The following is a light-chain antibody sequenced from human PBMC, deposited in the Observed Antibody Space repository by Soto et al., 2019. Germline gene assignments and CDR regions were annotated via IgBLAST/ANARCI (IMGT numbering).Light chain of an antibody. J-gene: IGKJ3*01. CDR1: RPVVRQY. CDR3: QQNGRSPT. CDR2: AAV. Sequence: EIVLPQSPDALSLSPGERVSLSCRASRPVVRQYISWYHQKPGQAPRLLLQAAVSRATGIPDRFSGSGSGSGTYFTLFISRLEPEDCGVYYWQQNGRSPTFGPGTKVDVK. V-gene: IGKV3-20*01.